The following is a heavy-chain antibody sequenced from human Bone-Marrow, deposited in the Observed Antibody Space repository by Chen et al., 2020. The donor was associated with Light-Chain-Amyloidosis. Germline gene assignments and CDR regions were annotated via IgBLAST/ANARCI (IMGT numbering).Heavy chain of an antibody. V-gene: IGHV1-3*01. CDR3: ARDMGSGWLSDYSDY. Sequence: QVQLVHSGAEVKKPGASVKVSCKASGSTFTNFVIHWVRQAPGQRLEWMGWINAGNGNTKYSQKFQDRVTFTRHTSASTAYMELSSLTSEDSAVYYCARDMGSGWLSDYSDYWGQGTLVSVSS. D-gene: IGHD6-19*01. CDR1: GSTFTNFV. J-gene: IGHJ4*02. CDR2: INAGNGNT.